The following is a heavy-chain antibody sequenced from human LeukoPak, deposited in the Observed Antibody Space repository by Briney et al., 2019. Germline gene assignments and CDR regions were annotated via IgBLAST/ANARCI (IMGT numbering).Heavy chain of an antibody. CDR3: VGTVPAASTQRWDY. CDR2: ISWNSGSI. CDR1: GFTFDDYA. V-gene: IGHV3-9*01. Sequence: GGSLRLSCAASGFTFDDYAMHWVRQAPGKGLEWVSGISWNSGSIGYADSVKGRFTISRDNAKNSLYLQMNSLRAEDTALYYCVGTVPAASTQRWDYWGQGTLVTVSS. J-gene: IGHJ4*02. D-gene: IGHD2-2*01.